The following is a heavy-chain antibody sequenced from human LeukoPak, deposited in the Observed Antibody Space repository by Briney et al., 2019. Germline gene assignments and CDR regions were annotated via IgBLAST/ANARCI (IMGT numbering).Heavy chain of an antibody. CDR1: GFTFRDYW. V-gene: IGHV3-7*01. CDR2: INKDGSDI. D-gene: IGHD2-15*01. J-gene: IGHJ4*02. CDR3: VRDGSSFDY. Sequence: GGSLRLSCVASGFTFRDYWMSWVRQTPGKGLEWVANINKDGSDIYYADSAKGRFTISRDSAKNSLYLQMNSLRDGDTAIYYCVRDGSSFDYWGQGTPGTVSS.